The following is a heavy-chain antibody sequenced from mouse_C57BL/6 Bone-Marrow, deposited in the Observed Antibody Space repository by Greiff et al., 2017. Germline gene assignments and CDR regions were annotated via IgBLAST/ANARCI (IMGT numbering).Heavy chain of an antibody. V-gene: IGHV14-4*01. CDR1: GFNIKDDY. CDR2: IDPENGDT. CDR3: TRNDGYYRAWFAY. Sequence: EVQLQQSGAELVRPGASVKLSCTASGFNIKDDYMHWVKQRPEQGLEWIGWIDPENGDTEYASKFQGKATITADTSSNTAYLQLSSLTSEDTAVYCCTRNDGYYRAWFAYWGQGTLVTVSA. J-gene: IGHJ3*01. D-gene: IGHD2-3*01.